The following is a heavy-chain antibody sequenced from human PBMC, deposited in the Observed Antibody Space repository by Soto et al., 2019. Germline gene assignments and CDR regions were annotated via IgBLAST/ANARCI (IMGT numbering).Heavy chain of an antibody. CDR3: ARGRSFSYDSTPPPMFAP. CDR2: IGTLSDT. Sequence: GGSLRLSCAGSGFTFSTFDIHWVRQAPGKGLEWVSGIGTLSDTFYAASVQGPFTISRQNAKNSVYLQMNSLRAGDTSFYYCARGRSFSYDSTPPPMFAPWGQGTLVTVSS. V-gene: IGHV3-13*01. J-gene: IGHJ5*02. D-gene: IGHD3-10*01. CDR1: GFTFSTFD.